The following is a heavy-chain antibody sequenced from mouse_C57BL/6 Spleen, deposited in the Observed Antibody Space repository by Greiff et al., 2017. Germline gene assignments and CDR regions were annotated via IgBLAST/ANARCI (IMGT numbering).Heavy chain of an antibody. J-gene: IGHJ4*01. D-gene: IGHD6-5*01. CDR1: GFTFSHYY. CDR3: ARGSSLEYAMDY. V-gene: IGHV5-16*01. CDR2: INYDGSST. Sequence: EVKLMESEGGLVQPGSSMKLSCTASGFTFSHYYMAWVRQVPEKGLEWVANINYDGSSTYYLDSLKSRFIISRDNAKNILYLQMSSLKSEDTATYYCARGSSLEYAMDYWGQGTSVTVSS.